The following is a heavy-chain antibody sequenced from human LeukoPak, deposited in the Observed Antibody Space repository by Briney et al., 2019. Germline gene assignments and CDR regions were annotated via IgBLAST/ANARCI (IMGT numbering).Heavy chain of an antibody. Sequence: PGGSLRLSCAASAFTFSSYGMHWVRQAPGKGLEWVAFNRYDGSNKYYADSVKGRFTISRDNSKNTLYLQMNSLRAEDTAVYYCARGGGGWQQDAFDIWGQGTMVTVSS. CDR2: NRYDGSNK. CDR3: ARGGGGWQQDAFDI. D-gene: IGHD6-19*01. J-gene: IGHJ3*02. CDR1: AFTFSSYG. V-gene: IGHV3-30*02.